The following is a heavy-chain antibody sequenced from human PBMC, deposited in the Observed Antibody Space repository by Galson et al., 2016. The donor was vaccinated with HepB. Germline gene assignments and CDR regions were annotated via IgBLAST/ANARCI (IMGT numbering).Heavy chain of an antibody. J-gene: IGHJ4*02. Sequence: SLRLSCAASGFTFNNYAMSWVRQAPGKGLEWVSTISGGGAGDSYYADSVEGRFTISRDNSKNTLYLQVNSLRAEDTAIYYCAKPIKYQLLFSSWGQGTLVTVPS. CDR2: ISGGGAGDS. CDR3: AKPIKYQLLFSS. V-gene: IGHV3-23*01. D-gene: IGHD3-16*02. CDR1: GFTFNNYA.